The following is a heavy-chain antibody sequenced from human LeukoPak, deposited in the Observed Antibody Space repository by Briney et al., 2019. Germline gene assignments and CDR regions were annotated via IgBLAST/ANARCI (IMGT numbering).Heavy chain of an antibody. CDR3: ERGSLSLGYSYAFDY. Sequence: GGSLRLSCAASGFTVSSNYMSWVRQAPGKGLEWVSVIYSGGSTYYADSVKGRFTISRDNSKNTLYLQMNSLRAEDTAVYYCERGSLSLGYSYAFDYWGQGTLVTVSS. CDR1: GFTVSSNY. CDR2: IYSGGST. J-gene: IGHJ4*02. V-gene: IGHV3-53*01. D-gene: IGHD5-18*01.